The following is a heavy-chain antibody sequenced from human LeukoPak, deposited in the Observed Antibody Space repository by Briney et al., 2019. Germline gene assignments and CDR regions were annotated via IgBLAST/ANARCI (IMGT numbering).Heavy chain of an antibody. CDR1: GFTVSSNY. D-gene: IGHD2-2*01. J-gene: IGHJ4*02. Sequence: GGSLRLSCAASGFTVSSNYMSWVRQAPGKGLEWASVIYSGGSTYYADSVKGRFTISRHNSKNTLYLQMNSLRAEDTAVYYCASLETYCSSTSCYYFDYWGQGTLVTVSS. CDR3: ASLETYCSSTSCYYFDY. V-gene: IGHV3-53*04. CDR2: IYSGGST.